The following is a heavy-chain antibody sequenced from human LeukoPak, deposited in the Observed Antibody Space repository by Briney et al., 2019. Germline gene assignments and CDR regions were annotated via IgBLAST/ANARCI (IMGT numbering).Heavy chain of an antibody. J-gene: IGHJ3*01. CDR2: LKTRDDGGIV. CDR3: TTDRSAAVHLHAFDL. CDR1: GFTFKNAY. D-gene: IGHD6-13*01. V-gene: IGHV3-15*07. Sequence: GGSLRLSCAASGFTFKNAYMNWVRQAPGKGLEWVGRLKTRDDGGIVDYAAPVKGRFTISRDDSKNTLYLQMNSLKTEDTAVYYCTTDRSAAVHLHAFDLWGQGTKATVSS.